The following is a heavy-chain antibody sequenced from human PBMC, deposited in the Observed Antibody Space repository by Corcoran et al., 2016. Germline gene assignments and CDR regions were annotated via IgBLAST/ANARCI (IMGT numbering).Heavy chain of an antibody. J-gene: IGHJ4*02. CDR2: IDAGNGKT. D-gene: IGHD6-6*01. Sequence: QVPLVQSGAEVKKPGASVKVSCKASGYTFSKYAVHWVRQAPGQRLEWMAWIDAGNGKTKYSQKFQDRVTITRDTSANTAYMELSSLRSEDTAVYYWAVGRWSSSSFLYYLDYWGQGTLVTVSS. CDR3: AVGRWSSSSFLYYLDY. CDR1: GYTFSKYA. V-gene: IGHV1-3*01.